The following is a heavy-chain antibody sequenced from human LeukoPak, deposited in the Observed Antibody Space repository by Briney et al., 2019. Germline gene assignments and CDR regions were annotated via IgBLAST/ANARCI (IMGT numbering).Heavy chain of an antibody. Sequence: GGSLRLSCAASGFTFSSYGMHWVRQAPGKGLEWVAFIRYDGSNKYYADSVKGRFTISRDNSKNTLYLQMNSLRAEDTAVYYCAKGRGLYSSSLYFDYWGQGTLVTVSS. CDR3: AKGRGLYSSSLYFDY. CDR2: IRYDGSNK. V-gene: IGHV3-30*02. J-gene: IGHJ4*02. CDR1: GFTFSSYG. D-gene: IGHD6-13*01.